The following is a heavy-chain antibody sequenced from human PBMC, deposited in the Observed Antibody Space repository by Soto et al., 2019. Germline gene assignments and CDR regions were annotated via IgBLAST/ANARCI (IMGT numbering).Heavy chain of an antibody. Sequence: SETLSLTCTVSGGSISSYYWGWIRQPPGKGLEWIGCIYYTGSTNYSPSLKSRVTISVDTSKNQFSLKLSSVTAADTAVYYCANGRYYYDSSAYFAYWGQGTLVTAPQ. CDR2: IYYTGST. CDR1: GGSISSYY. V-gene: IGHV4-59*01. CDR3: ANGRYYYDSSAYFAY. J-gene: IGHJ4*02. D-gene: IGHD3-22*01.